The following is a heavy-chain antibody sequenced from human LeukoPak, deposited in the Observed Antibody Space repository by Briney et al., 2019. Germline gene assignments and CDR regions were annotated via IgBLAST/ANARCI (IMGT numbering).Heavy chain of an antibody. CDR3: ARAPATNEWRCMDY. Sequence: PGGSLRLSCAASGFTFSSYWMSWVRQAPGKGLEWVANIKPDGSDKYYVDSVKGRFTISRDNVKNSLYLQMNSLRAEDTAVYYCARAPATNEWRCMDYWGQGTLVTVSS. D-gene: IGHD2-8*02. V-gene: IGHV3-7*01. CDR1: GFTFSSYW. J-gene: IGHJ4*02. CDR2: IKPDGSDK.